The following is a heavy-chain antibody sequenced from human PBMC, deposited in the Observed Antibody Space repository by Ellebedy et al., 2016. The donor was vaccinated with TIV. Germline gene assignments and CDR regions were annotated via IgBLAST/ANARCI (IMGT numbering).Heavy chain of an antibody. Sequence: GESLKISXVASGFTFSSYAMSWVRQAPGKGLEWVSAISAGGGSTYFADSVKGRFTISRDNSKNTLYLQMNSLRAEDTAVYYCAKDQSSGWYDRVGAFDYWGQGTLVTVSS. D-gene: IGHD6-19*01. CDR2: ISAGGGST. CDR1: GFTFSSYA. CDR3: AKDQSSGWYDRVGAFDY. J-gene: IGHJ4*02. V-gene: IGHV3-23*01.